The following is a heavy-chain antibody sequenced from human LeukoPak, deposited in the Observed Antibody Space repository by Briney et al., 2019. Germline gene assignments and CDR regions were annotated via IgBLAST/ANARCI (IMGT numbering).Heavy chain of an antibody. D-gene: IGHD5-12*01. Sequence: GGSLRLSCAASGFTFSSYGRHWVRQAPGKGLEWVAVISYDGSNKYYADSVKGRFTISRDNSKNTLYLQMNSLRAEDTAVYYCVKVFIVATISLCDYWGQGTLVTVSS. V-gene: IGHV3-30*18. CDR2: ISYDGSNK. CDR3: VKVFIVATISLCDY. CDR1: GFTFSSYG. J-gene: IGHJ4*02.